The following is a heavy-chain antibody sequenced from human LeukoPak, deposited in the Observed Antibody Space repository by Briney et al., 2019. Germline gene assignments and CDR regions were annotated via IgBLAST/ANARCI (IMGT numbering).Heavy chain of an antibody. CDR2: INPNIGDT. D-gene: IGHD2-2*03. J-gene: IGHJ5*02. CDR1: GYTFTRYY. V-gene: IGHV1-2*02. CDR3: ARAVDIVVVPAAPFDP. Sequence: ASVKVSCTASGYTFTRYYMHWVRQAHGHRIEWMGWINPNIGDTNSAQKFQGRVTMNRDTSISTAYMELSRLRSDDTAVYYCARAVDIVVVPAAPFDPWGQGTLVTVSS.